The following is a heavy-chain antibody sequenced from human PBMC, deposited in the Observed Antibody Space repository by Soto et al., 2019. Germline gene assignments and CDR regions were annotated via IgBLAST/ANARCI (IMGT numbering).Heavy chain of an antibody. CDR3: AREAGITGTTFYYYGMDV. Sequence: SVKVSCKASGGTFSSYAISWVRQAPGQGLEWMGGIIPIFGTANYAQKFQGRVTITADESTSTAYMELSSLRSEGTAVYYCAREAGITGTTFYYYGMDVWGQGTTVNVSS. CDR2: IIPIFGTA. V-gene: IGHV1-69*13. D-gene: IGHD1-7*01. CDR1: GGTFSSYA. J-gene: IGHJ6*02.